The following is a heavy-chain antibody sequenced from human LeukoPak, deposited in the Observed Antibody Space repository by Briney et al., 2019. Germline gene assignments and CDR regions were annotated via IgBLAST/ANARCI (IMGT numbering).Heavy chain of an antibody. CDR3: ARRSEYSGYGIDY. Sequence: GGSLRLSCAASGFTFSSYSMNWVRQAPGKGLEWVSYISSSSAIYYADSVKGRFTISRDNAKNSLYVQMNSLRAEDTAVYYCARRSEYSGYGIDYWGQGTLVTVSS. CDR1: GFTFSSYS. D-gene: IGHD5-12*01. J-gene: IGHJ4*02. V-gene: IGHV3-48*04. CDR2: ISSSSAI.